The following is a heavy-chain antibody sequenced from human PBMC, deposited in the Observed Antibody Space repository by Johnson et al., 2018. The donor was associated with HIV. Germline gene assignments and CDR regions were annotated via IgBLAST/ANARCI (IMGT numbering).Heavy chain of an antibody. CDR3: ARGPPMMVVVFGAFHI. CDR1: GFKLYEYD. CDR2: ITWSGGGT. D-gene: IGHD3-22*01. Sequence: VQLVESGGDVVRPGGSLRISCVASGFKLYEYDVSWVRQVPGKGLEWVSGITWSGGGTTYADSVKGRFTVSSDNSKNTLYLQMNSLRAEDTAVYYCARGPPMMVVVFGAFHIWGQGTMVTVS. V-gene: IGHV3-20*04. J-gene: IGHJ3*02.